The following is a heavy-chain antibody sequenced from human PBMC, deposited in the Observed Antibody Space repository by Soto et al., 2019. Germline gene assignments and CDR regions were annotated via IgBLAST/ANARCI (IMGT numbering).Heavy chain of an antibody. Sequence: SETLSLTCAVYCGSFSGYYWSWIRQPPGKGLEWIGYIYYSGSTNYNPSLKSRVTISVDTSKNQFSLNLSSVTAADTAMYYCARAGVATIYPGNNWFDPWGQGTLVTGSS. D-gene: IGHD5-12*01. CDR2: IYYSGST. CDR1: CGSFSGYY. CDR3: ARAGVATIYPGNNWFDP. V-gene: IGHV4-59*08. J-gene: IGHJ5*02.